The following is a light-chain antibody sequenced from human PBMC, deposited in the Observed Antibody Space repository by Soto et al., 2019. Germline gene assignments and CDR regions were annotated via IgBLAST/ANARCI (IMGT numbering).Light chain of an antibody. J-gene: IGLJ2*01. Sequence: QSALTQPASVSGSHGQSITISCTGTSSDVGSYNLVSWYQQHPGKAPKLMINEGSKRPSGVSNRFSGSKSGNTASLTISGVQAEDEAEYYCCSYAGSSVAFGGGTKLTVL. CDR2: EGS. CDR3: CSYAGSSVA. CDR1: SSDVGSYNL. V-gene: IGLV2-23*01.